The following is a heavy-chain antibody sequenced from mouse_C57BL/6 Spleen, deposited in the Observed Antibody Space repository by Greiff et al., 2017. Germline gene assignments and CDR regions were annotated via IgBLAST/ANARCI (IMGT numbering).Heavy chain of an antibody. CDR1: GYTFTSYT. CDR3: ARGDYYGSSFDY. CDR2: INPSSGYT. D-gene: IGHD1-1*01. Sequence: QVQLQQSGAELARPGASVKMSCKASGYTFTSYTMHWVKQRPGQGLEWIGYINPSSGYTKYNQKFKDKATLPADKSSSTAYMQLSSLTSEDSAVYYCARGDYYGSSFDYWGQGTTLTVSS. J-gene: IGHJ2*01. V-gene: IGHV1-4*01.